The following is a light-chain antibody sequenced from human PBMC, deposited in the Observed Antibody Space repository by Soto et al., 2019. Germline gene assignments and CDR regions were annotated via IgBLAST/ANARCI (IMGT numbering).Light chain of an antibody. J-gene: IGKJ3*01. CDR3: QQYDNLPSWA. CDR2: DAS. Sequence: DIQMTQSPSSLSASVGDRVTITCQASQDISNYLNWYQQKPGKAPKLLIYDASNLETGVPSRFSGSGSGTDFTFTISSLQPEDIGTYYCQQYDNLPSWAFGPGTKVDIK. CDR1: QDISNY. V-gene: IGKV1-33*01.